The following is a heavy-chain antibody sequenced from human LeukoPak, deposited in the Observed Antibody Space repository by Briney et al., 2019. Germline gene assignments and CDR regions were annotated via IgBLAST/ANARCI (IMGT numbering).Heavy chain of an antibody. D-gene: IGHD2-8*01. Sequence: SQTLSLTCAVYGGSFSGYYWSWIRQPPGKGLEWIGEINHSGSTNYNPSLKSRVTISVDTSKNQFSLKLSSVTAADTAVYYCARALSGVLMVYATYFDYRGQGTLVTVSS. CDR3: ARALSGVLMVYATYFDY. V-gene: IGHV4-34*01. CDR1: GGSFSGYY. J-gene: IGHJ4*02. CDR2: INHSGST.